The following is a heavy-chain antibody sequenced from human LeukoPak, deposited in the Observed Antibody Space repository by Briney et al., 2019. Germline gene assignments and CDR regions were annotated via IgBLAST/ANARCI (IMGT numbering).Heavy chain of an antibody. CDR3: AKEATPDPRDNLFDP. Sequence: GGSLRLPCAVSGFTFRSYSMYWVRQAPGKGLEWVSSISSSSSYIYYAYSVKCRFTSSRDNAKYSRYLQMNSLRAEDTAFYYYAKEATPDPRDNLFDPLGQGTLGTVSS. CDR2: ISSSSSYI. V-gene: IGHV3-21*01. J-gene: IGHJ5*02. CDR1: GFTFRSYS.